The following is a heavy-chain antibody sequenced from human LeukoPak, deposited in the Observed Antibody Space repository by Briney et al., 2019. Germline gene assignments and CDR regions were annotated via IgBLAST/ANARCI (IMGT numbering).Heavy chain of an antibody. CDR1: EIILRIYW. Sequence: GGSLRLSCEASEIILRIYWMSWVRQVPGKGLEWVASIKQDGSEKYYVDSVKGRFTISRDNAKKSLSLQMSSLRADDTAIYYCTKEHYYAGRYFDLWGRGTLVTVSS. V-gene: IGHV3-7*01. D-gene: IGHD3-10*01. CDR3: TKEHYYAGRYFDL. J-gene: IGHJ2*01. CDR2: IKQDGSEK.